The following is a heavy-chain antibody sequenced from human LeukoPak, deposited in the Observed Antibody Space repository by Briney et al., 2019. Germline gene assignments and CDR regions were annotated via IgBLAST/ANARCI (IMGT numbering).Heavy chain of an antibody. CDR3: ARLRYSDY. V-gene: IGHV3-7*01. J-gene: IGHJ4*02. CDR1: GFTFRSYW. Sequence: GGSLRLSCAASGFTFRSYWMSWVRQAPGKGLEWVANIKEDGSEKNYVDSVKGRFTISRDNAKNSLYLQMSSLRPEDTAVYYCARLRYSDYWGQRTLVTVSS. D-gene: IGHD3-9*01. CDR2: IKEDGSEK.